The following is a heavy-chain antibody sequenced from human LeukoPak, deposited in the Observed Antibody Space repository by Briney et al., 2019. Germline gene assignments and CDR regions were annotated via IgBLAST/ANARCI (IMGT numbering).Heavy chain of an antibody. CDR3: VRESGGVLDY. J-gene: IGHJ4*02. Sequence: GGSLRLSCTASGFTFGNNAMNWVRQAPGKGLEWVGFIRSKAYGGTTEYAASVKGRFTISRDDSKSIAYLQMNSLKTEDTAVYYCVRESGGVLDYWGQGTLVTVSS. CDR2: IRSKAYGGTT. V-gene: IGHV3-49*04. D-gene: IGHD3-16*01. CDR1: GFTFGNNA.